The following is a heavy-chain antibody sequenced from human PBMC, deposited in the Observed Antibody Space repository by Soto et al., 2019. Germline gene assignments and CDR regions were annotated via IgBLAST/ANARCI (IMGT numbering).Heavy chain of an antibody. Sequence: GESLKISYKTSGYSFTTYWLGWVRQMPGKGLEWMGIIYPADSDTRYSPSFQGQVTISADKSINTASLPWRSLKASDTAMYYCARNDRSGWTEYYYYGMDVWGQGPTVTVSS. D-gene: IGHD6-19*01. CDR3: ARNDRSGWTEYYYYGMDV. V-gene: IGHV5-51*01. CDR2: IYPADSDT. CDR1: GYSFTTYW. J-gene: IGHJ6*02.